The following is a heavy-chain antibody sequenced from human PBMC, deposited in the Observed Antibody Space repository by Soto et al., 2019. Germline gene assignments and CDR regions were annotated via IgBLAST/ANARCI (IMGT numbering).Heavy chain of an antibody. CDR1: GFTFSSYA. J-gene: IGHJ4*02. Sequence: PGGSLRVSCAASGFTFSSYAMHWVRQAPGKGLEWVAVISYDGSNKYYADSVKGRFTISRDNSKNTLYLQMNSLRAEDTAVYYCASIPIQRPGDLYFDYWGQGTLVTVSS. V-gene: IGHV3-30-3*01. CDR3: ASIPIQRPGDLYFDY. CDR2: ISYDGSNK. D-gene: IGHD6-25*01.